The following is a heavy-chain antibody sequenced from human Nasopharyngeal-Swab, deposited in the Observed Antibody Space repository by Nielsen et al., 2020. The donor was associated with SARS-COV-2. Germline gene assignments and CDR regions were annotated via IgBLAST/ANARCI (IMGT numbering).Heavy chain of an antibody. Sequence: SLRLSCAASGFTFSNFRMNWVRQAPGKGLEWVSCISRNSDTKYYADSVKGRFTISRDNAKNSLYLQMNSLRHEDTAVYYCASGTYDNAPGWGQGTLVTVSS. J-gene: IGHJ4*02. D-gene: IGHD1-1*01. V-gene: IGHV3-48*02. CDR3: ASGTYDNAPG. CDR1: GFTFSNFR. CDR2: ISRNSDTK.